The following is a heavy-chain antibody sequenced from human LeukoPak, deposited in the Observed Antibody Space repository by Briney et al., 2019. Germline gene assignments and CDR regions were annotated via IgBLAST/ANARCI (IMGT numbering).Heavy chain of an antibody. CDR3: AREMGSSSYVLDV. D-gene: IGHD2-2*01. CDR2: TNKEGTGT. Sequence: PGRSLRLSCAASGFTFSDYWMHWVRQAPGKGLMWVSRTNKEGTGTTYADSVRGRFTISRDNAKNTLLLQVNSLRAEDTGVYYCAREMGSSSYVLDVWGQGTMVTVSS. V-gene: IGHV3-74*01. CDR1: GFTFSDYW. J-gene: IGHJ3*01.